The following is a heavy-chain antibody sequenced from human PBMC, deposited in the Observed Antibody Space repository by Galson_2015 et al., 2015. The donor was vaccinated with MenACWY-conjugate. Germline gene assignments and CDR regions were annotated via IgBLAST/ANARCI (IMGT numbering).Heavy chain of an antibody. D-gene: IGHD4-23*01. CDR1: GFTFSTYW. V-gene: IGHV3-7*01. CDR2: IKYDGREQ. Sequence: SLRLSCAASGFTFSTYWMTWVRQAPGKGLEWVANIKYDGREQYYGDSMRGRFTISRDNAKNSLYLQMNSLRAEDSAVYYCATRSGDGGGGYCFDYWGQGTLVTVSS. CDR3: ATRSGDGGGGYCFDY. J-gene: IGHJ4*02.